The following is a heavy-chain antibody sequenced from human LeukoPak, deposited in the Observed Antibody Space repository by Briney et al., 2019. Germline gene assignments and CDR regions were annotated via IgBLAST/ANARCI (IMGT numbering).Heavy chain of an antibody. V-gene: IGHV3-7*01. CDR3: ARTRNSSGWYSRQVFDY. D-gene: IGHD6-19*01. CDR1: GFTFSSYW. CDR2: IKQDGSEK. J-gene: IGHJ4*02. Sequence: GGSLRLSCAASGFTFSSYWMSWVRQAPGKGLEWVANIKQDGSEKYYVDSVKGRFTISRDNSKNTLYLQMNSLRAEDTAVYYCARTRNSSGWYSRQVFDYWGQGTLVTVSS.